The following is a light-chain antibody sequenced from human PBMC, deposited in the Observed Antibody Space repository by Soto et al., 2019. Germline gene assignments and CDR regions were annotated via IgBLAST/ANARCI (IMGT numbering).Light chain of an antibody. CDR1: QTVRSNY. J-gene: IGKJ1*01. Sequence: ETVLTQSPGTLSLSPGERATLSCRASQTVRSNYLAWYRQTPGQAPRLLIYGASNRATGIADRFRGSGSGTDFTLIRSRLELEDFALYYCKQYAGSPWTFGQGTKVEIK. CDR2: GAS. CDR3: KQYAGSPWT. V-gene: IGKV3-20*01.